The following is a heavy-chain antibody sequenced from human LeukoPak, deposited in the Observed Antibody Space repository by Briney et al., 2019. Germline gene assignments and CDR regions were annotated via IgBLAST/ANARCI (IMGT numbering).Heavy chain of an antibody. CDR2: INPNSGGT. CDR3: ARALAYCGGGCYSEGY. J-gene: IGHJ4*02. V-gene: IGHV1-2*02. D-gene: IGHD2-21*02. CDR1: GYTFTGYY. Sequence: ASVKVSCKASGYTFTGYYMHWVRQAPGQGLEWMGWINPNSGGTNYAQKFQGRVTMTRDTSISTAYMELSRLRSDDTAVYYCARALAYCGGGCYSEGYWGQGTLVTVSS.